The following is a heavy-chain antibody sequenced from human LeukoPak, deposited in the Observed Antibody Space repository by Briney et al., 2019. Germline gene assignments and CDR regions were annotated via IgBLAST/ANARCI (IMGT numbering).Heavy chain of an antibody. V-gene: IGHV4-39*01. J-gene: IGHJ4*02. CDR3: ARLGLIQLWLR. CDR1: GGSISSSSYY. Sequence: PSETLSLTCTVSGGSISSSSYYWGWIRQPPGKGLEWIGSIYYSGSTYYNPSLKSRVTISVDTSKNQFSLKLSSVTAADTAVYYCARLGLIQLWLRWGQGTLVTVSS. CDR2: IYYSGST. D-gene: IGHD5-18*01.